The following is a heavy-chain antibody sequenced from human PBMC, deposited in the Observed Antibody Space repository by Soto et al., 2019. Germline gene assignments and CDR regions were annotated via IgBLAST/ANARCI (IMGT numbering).Heavy chain of an antibody. J-gene: IGHJ4*02. CDR2: INPNSGGT. V-gene: IGHV1-2*04. CDR1: GYTFTGYY. Sequence: QVQLVQSGAEVKKPGASVKVSCKASGYTFTGYYMHWVRQAPGQGLEWMGWINPNSGGTNYAQKFQGWVTMTRDTSISTADMELSRLRSDDTAVYYCARQSSGWYGGLDYWGQGTLVTVSS. D-gene: IGHD6-19*01. CDR3: ARQSSGWYGGLDY.